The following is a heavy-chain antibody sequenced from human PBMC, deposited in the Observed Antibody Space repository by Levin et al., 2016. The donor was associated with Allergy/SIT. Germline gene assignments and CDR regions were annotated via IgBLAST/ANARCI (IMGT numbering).Heavy chain of an antibody. CDR2: IYYSGST. Sequence: SETLSLTCTVSGGSISSSSYYWGWIRQPPGKGLEWIGSIYYSGSTYYNPSLKSRVTISVDTSKNQFSLKLNSVTAADTAVYYCARGDYGSGSYYNVGWFDPWGQGTLVTVSS. CDR3: ARGDYGSGSYYNVGWFDP. V-gene: IGHV4-39*07. D-gene: IGHD3-10*01. J-gene: IGHJ5*02. CDR1: GGSISSSSYY.